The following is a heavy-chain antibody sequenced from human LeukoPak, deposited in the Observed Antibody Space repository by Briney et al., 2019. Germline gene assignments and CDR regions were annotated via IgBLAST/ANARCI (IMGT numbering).Heavy chain of an antibody. CDR3: VRDMDV. V-gene: IGHV3-30*03. CDR2: ISYDGSDK. CDR1: GFTFSCCD. J-gene: IGHJ6*02. Sequence: GRSLRLSCAASGFTFSCCDMHWVRQAPGNGLEWMALISYDGSDKYYADSVKGRFTISRDNAKNSLYLQMNSLRAEDTAVYYCVRDMDVWGQGTTVTVSS.